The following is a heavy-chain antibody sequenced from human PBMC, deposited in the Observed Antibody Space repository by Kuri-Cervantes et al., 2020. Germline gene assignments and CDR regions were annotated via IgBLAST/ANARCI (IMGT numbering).Heavy chain of an antibody. CDR3: ARGRGLGGYYDSSAEDAFDI. CDR2: IYYSGST. CDR1: GGSISSYY. D-gene: IGHD3-22*01. Sequence: GSLRLSCTVSGGSISSYYWSWIRQPPGKGLEWIGYIYYSGSTNYNPSLKSRVTISVDTSKNQFSLKLSSVTAADTAVYYCARGRGLGGYYDSSAEDAFDIWGQGTMVTVSS. V-gene: IGHV4-59*01. J-gene: IGHJ3*02.